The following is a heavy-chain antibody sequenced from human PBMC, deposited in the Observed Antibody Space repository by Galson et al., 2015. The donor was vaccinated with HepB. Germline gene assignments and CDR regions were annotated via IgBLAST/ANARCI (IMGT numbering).Heavy chain of an antibody. J-gene: IGHJ3*02. CDR1: GFIFRSYG. CDR3: ARVGTTVTTLSAFDI. D-gene: IGHD4-17*01. V-gene: IGHV3-30*03. Sequence: SLRLSCAASGFIFRSYGMHWVRQAPGKGLEWVAGISNDGSNKYFGDSVKGRFTISRDNSKNTLYLQMNSLIAEDTALYYCARVGTTVTTLSAFDIWGQGTMVTVSS. CDR2: ISNDGSNK.